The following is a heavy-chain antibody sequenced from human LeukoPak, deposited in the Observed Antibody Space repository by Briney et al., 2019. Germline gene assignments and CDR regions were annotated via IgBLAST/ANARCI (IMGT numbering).Heavy chain of an antibody. CDR3: ARIWYFGDNNWRYFDY. D-gene: IGHD1-20*01. CDR1: GFTLSSYG. CDR2: IRYDGSNK. Sequence: PGGSLRLSPAASGFTLSSYGLHWVRQAPRKGLEWVAFIRYDGSNKYYADSVKGRFTISRDNSKNTLYLQMNSLRAEDTAIYYCARIWYFGDNNWRYFDYWGQGTLVTVSS. J-gene: IGHJ4*02. V-gene: IGHV3-30*02.